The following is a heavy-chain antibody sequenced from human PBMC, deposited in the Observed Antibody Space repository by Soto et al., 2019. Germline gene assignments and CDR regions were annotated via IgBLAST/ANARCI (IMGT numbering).Heavy chain of an antibody. CDR1: GFPFSSYG. D-gene: IGHD3-22*01. J-gene: IGHJ4*02. CDR3: AKDNDYYDSSGYFDY. Sequence: PGGSLRLSCAASGFPFSSYGMHWVRQAPGKGLEWVAVISYDGSNKYYADSVKGRFTISRDNSKNTLYLQMNSLRAEDTAVYYCAKDNDYYDSSGYFDYWGQGTLVTVSS. V-gene: IGHV3-30*18. CDR2: ISYDGSNK.